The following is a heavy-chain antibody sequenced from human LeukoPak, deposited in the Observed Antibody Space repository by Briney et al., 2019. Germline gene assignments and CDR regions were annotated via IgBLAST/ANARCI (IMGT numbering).Heavy chain of an antibody. CDR1: GGSISSSSYY. CDR3: ARKWRRLQLDY. CDR2: IYYSGST. Sequence: SETLSLTCTVSGGSISSSSYYWGWIRQPPGKGLEWIGSIYYSGSTYYNPSLKSRVTISVDTSKNQFSLKLSSVTAADTAVYYCARKWRRLQLDYWGQGTLVTVSS. J-gene: IGHJ4*02. D-gene: IGHD4-11*01. V-gene: IGHV4-39*07.